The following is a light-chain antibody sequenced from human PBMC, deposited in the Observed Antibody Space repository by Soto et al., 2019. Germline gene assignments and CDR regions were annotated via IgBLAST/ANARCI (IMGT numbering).Light chain of an antibody. V-gene: IGLV1-40*01. Sequence: QSVLTQPPSVSGAPGQRVTISCTGSSFNIGAGYDVHWYQQLPGTAPKLLIYGNNNRPSGVPDRFSGSKSGTSASLAITGLQAEDEADYYCQSYDNSLSGSGVFGGGTKLTVL. CDR2: GNN. J-gene: IGLJ2*01. CDR1: SFNIGAGYD. CDR3: QSYDNSLSGSGV.